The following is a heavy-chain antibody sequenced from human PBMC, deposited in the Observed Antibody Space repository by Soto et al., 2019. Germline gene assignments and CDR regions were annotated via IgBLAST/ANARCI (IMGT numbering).Heavy chain of an antibody. V-gene: IGHV3-48*01. Sequence: EVQLVESGGGLVQPGGSLRLSCAASGFTFSSYSMNWVRQAPGKGLEWVSYISSSSSTIYYADSVKGRFTISRDNAKNSLYLQRNSRRAEDTAVYYCASQSSEWLLFASWGQGTLVTVSS. J-gene: IGHJ4*02. D-gene: IGHD5-12*01. CDR1: GFTFSSYS. CDR2: ISSSSSTI. CDR3: ASQSSEWLLFAS.